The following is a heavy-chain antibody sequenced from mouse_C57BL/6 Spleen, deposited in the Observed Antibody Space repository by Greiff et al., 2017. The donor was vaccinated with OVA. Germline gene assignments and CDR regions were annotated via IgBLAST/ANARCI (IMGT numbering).Heavy chain of an antibody. Sequence: LQQPGAELVRPGSSVKLSCKASGYTFTSYWMHWVKQRPIQGLEWIGNIDPSDSETHYNQKFKDKATLTVDKSSSTAYMQLSSLTSEDSAVYYCARRGDLMDYAMDYWGQGTSVTVSS. D-gene: IGHD1-1*02. J-gene: IGHJ4*01. V-gene: IGHV1-52*01. CDR1: GYTFTSYW. CDR2: IDPSDSET. CDR3: ARRGDLMDYAMDY.